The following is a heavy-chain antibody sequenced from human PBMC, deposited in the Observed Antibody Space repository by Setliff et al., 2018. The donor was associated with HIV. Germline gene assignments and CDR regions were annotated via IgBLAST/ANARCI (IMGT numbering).Heavy chain of an antibody. Sequence: PSETLSLTCTVSGGPITTSTYYWGWIRQPPGKGLEWIGNIYQSGTTFYNASLRSRVTMSVDTSKNQFSLKLNFVTAADTAVYYCNIYYYYYMDVWGKGTTVTVSS. CDR1: GGPITTSTYY. J-gene: IGHJ6*03. V-gene: IGHV4-39*07. CDR3: NIYYYYYMDV. CDR2: IYQSGTT.